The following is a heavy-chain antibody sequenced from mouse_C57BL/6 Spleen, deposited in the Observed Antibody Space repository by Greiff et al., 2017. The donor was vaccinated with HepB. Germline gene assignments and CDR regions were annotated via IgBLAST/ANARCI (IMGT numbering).Heavy chain of an antibody. J-gene: IGHJ2*01. V-gene: IGHV5-6*01. Sequence: EVHLVESGGDLVKPGGSLKLSCAASGFTFSSYGMSWVRQTPDKRLEWVATIGSGGSYTYYPDSVKGRFTISRDNAKNTLYLQMSSLKSEDTAMYYCATDYYGSSAFDYWGQGTTLTVSS. CDR3: ATDYYGSSAFDY. CDR2: IGSGGSYT. CDR1: GFTFSSYG. D-gene: IGHD1-1*01.